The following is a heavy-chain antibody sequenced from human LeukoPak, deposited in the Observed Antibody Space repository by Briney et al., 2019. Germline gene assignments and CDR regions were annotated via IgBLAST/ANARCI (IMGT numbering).Heavy chain of an antibody. CDR3: TKDMKAVVITGKVGY. Sequence: GGSLRLSCAASGFTFSSFAMSSVRQAPGKGLEWVSAISGSGGSTYYADSVKGRFTISRDNSKNTLYLQMNSLRAEDTAVYYCTKDMKAVVITGKVGYWGQGTLVTVSS. V-gene: IGHV3-23*01. CDR2: ISGSGGST. J-gene: IGHJ4*02. D-gene: IGHD3-22*01. CDR1: GFTFSSFA.